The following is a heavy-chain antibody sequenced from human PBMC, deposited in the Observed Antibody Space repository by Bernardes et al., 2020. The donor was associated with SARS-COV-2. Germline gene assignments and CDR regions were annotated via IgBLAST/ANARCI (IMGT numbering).Heavy chain of an antibody. Sequence: VGSLRLSCAASGFTFSLYTMNWVRQAPGKGLEWVSSISTTSSTIFYADSVRGRFTISRDNAKTSLFLQMSSLKDEDTAVYYCARGTLERVPDAFDIWGQGTRVTVSS. CDR3: ARGTLERVPDAFDI. CDR1: GFTFSLYT. CDR2: ISTTSSTI. V-gene: IGHV3-48*02. J-gene: IGHJ3*02.